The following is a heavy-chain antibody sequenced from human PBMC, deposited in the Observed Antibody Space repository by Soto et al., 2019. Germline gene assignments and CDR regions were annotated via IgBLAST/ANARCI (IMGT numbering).Heavy chain of an antibody. CDR2: INHSGST. V-gene: IGHV4-34*01. CDR3: ARGYCSGGSCYANFDY. J-gene: IGHJ4*02. Sequence: SETLSLTCAVYGGSFSGYYWSWIRQPPGKGLEWIGEINHSGSTNYNPSLKSRVTISVDTSKNQFSLKLSSVTAADTAVYYCARGYCSGGSCYANFDYWGQGTLVT. D-gene: IGHD2-15*01. CDR1: GGSFSGYY.